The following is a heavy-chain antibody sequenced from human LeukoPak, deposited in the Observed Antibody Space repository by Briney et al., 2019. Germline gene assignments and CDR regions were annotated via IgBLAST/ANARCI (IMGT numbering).Heavy chain of an antibody. CDR1: GGSISSSSYY. CDR2: INHSGST. J-gene: IGHJ4*02. D-gene: IGHD6-13*01. V-gene: IGHV4-39*07. CDR3: ARGQPRIAAAGTTTSGGDY. Sequence: PSETLSLTCTVSGGSISSSSYYWGWIRQPPGKGLEWIGEINHSGSTNYNPSLKSRVTISVDTSKNQFSLKLSSVTAADTAVYYCARGQPRIAAAGTTTSGGDYWGQGTLVTVSS.